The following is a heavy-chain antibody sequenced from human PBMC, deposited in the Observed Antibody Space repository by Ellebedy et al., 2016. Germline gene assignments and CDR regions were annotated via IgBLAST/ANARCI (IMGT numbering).Heavy chain of an antibody. D-gene: IGHD2-15*01. CDR3: ASQKVVPHDY. J-gene: IGHJ4*02. CDR2: IKQDGSEK. V-gene: IGHV3-7*01. Sequence: GGSLRLSXAASGFTVSTYGMHWVRQAPGKGLEWVANIKQDGSEKYYVDSVKGRFTISRDNAKNSLYLQMNSLRAEDTAVYYCASQKVVPHDYWGQGTLVTVSS. CDR1: GFTVSTYG.